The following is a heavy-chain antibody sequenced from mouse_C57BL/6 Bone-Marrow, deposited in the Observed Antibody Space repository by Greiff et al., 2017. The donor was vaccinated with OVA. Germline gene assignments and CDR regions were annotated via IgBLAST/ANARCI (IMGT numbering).Heavy chain of an antibody. V-gene: IGHV1-26*01. CDR1: GYTFTDYY. CDR2: INPNNGGT. J-gene: IGHJ2*01. CDR3: ARGGLYYYGSSYDY. D-gene: IGHD1-1*01. Sequence: VQLQQSGPELVKPGASVKISCKASGYTFTDYYMNWVKQSHGKSLEWIGDINPNNGGTSYNQKFKGKATLTVDKSYSTAYMELRSLTSEDSAVYYCARGGLYYYGSSYDYWGQGTTLTVSS.